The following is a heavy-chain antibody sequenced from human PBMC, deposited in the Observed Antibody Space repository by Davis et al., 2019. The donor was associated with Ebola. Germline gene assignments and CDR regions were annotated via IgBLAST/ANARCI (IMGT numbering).Heavy chain of an antibody. Sequence: SVKVSCKASGGTFSSYTISWVRQAPGQGLEWMGRIIPILGIANYAQKLQGRVTMTTDTSTSTAYMELRSLRSDDTAVYYCARDMGMVQEANWFDPWGQGTLVTVSS. V-gene: IGHV1-69*04. CDR3: ARDMGMVQEANWFDP. D-gene: IGHD3-10*01. J-gene: IGHJ5*02. CDR2: IIPILGIA. CDR1: GGTFSSYT.